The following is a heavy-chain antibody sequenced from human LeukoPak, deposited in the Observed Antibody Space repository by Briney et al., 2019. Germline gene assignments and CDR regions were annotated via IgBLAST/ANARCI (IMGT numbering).Heavy chain of an antibody. V-gene: IGHV3-23*01. J-gene: IGHJ4*02. Sequence: GGSLRLSCAASGFTFSSYAMGWVHQAPGKGLEWVSAINGGGGRTYYADSVRGRFTISRDNSKNTLYLQMNSLRAEDTAVYYCAKRGTVTTFGHCDYWGQGTLVTVSS. CDR2: INGGGGRT. CDR3: AKRGTVTTFGHCDY. CDR1: GFTFSSYA. D-gene: IGHD4-17*01.